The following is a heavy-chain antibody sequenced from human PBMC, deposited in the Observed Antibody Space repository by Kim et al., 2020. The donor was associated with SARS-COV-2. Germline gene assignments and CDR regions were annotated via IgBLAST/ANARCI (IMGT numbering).Heavy chain of an antibody. CDR2: IYDSGST. CDR1: GGSITSAGYY. CDR3: ARGGGDYAALPFDY. V-gene: IGHV4-31*03. D-gene: IGHD4-17*01. Sequence: SETLSLTCTVSGGSITSAGYYWSWIRQHPGKGLEWIGYIYDSGSTFYNPSLNSRITISLDTSRNQFSLKLSSVTAADSAVYYCARGGGDYAALPFDYWGQGDLVTVSS. J-gene: IGHJ4*02.